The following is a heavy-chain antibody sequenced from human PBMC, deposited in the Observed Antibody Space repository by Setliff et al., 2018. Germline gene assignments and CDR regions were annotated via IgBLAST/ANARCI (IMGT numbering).Heavy chain of an antibody. CDR3: TSGYYGSGSAGYYGMDV. CDR1: GFTFGDYA. CDR2: IRSKAYGGTT. J-gene: IGHJ6*02. D-gene: IGHD3-10*01. V-gene: IGHV3-49*04. Sequence: GGSLRLSCTASGFTFGDYAMSWVRQAPGKGLEWVGFIRSKAYGGTTEYAASVKGRFTISRDDSKSIAYLQMNSLKTEDTAMYYCTSGYYGSGSAGYYGMDVWGQGTTVTVSS.